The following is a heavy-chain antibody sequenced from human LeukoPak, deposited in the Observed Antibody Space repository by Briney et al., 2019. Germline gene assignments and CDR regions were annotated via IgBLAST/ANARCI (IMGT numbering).Heavy chain of an antibody. Sequence: GASVKVSCKASGYTFTGYYMHWVRQAPGQGLEWMGWMNPNSGNTGYAQKFQGRVTMTRNTSISTAYMELSSLRSEDTAVYYCARGKRSQLLLENWFDPWGQGTLVTVSS. CDR2: MNPNSGNT. CDR3: ARGKRSQLLLENWFDP. CDR1: GYTFTGYY. V-gene: IGHV1-8*02. D-gene: IGHD2-15*01. J-gene: IGHJ5*02.